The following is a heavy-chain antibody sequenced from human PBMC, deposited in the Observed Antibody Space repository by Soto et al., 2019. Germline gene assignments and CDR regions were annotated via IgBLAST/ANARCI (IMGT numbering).Heavy chain of an antibody. Sequence: SGPTLVNPTETLTLTCTFSGFSLTSPGMCVSWIRQSPGKALEWLALIERDDDDKYYSTTLKTRLTISKDTRKNQVVLTMANMEPADTATYYCARSIRGPRRFNGMDVWGQGTTVTVSS. D-gene: IGHD1-20*01. CDR1: GFSLTSPGMC. CDR2: IERDDDDK. J-gene: IGHJ6*02. CDR3: ARSIRGPRRFNGMDV. V-gene: IGHV2-70*13.